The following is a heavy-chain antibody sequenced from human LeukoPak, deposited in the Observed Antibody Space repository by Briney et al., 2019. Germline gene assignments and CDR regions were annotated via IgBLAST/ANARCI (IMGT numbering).Heavy chain of an antibody. CDR2: ISGSGGST. Sequence: GGSLRLSCVASGFTFSSYAMSWVRQAPGKGLEWVSAISGSGGSTYYADSVKGRFTISRDNSKNTLYLQMNSLRAEDTAVYYCAKDIRKAVAGSIFDYWGQGTLVTVSS. CDR1: GFTFSSYA. V-gene: IGHV3-23*01. J-gene: IGHJ4*02. CDR3: AKDIRKAVAGSIFDY. D-gene: IGHD6-19*01.